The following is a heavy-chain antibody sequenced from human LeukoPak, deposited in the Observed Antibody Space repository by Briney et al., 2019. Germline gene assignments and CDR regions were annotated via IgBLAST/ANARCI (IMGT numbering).Heavy chain of an antibody. Sequence: SETLSLTCTVSRGSINNYYWSWIRQPPGRGLEWIGNIYYSGSTHYNPSLRSRVTISIDTPKNQFSLKLSSVTAADTAVYYCARDRGSGLGFDYWGQGILVTVSS. V-gene: IGHV4-59*01. D-gene: IGHD3-16*01. CDR3: ARDRGSGLGFDY. CDR2: IYYSGST. J-gene: IGHJ4*02. CDR1: RGSINNYY.